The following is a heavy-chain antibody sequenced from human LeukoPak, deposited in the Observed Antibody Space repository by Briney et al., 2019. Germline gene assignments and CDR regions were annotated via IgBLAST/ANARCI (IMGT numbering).Heavy chain of an antibody. V-gene: IGHV1-18*01. D-gene: IGHD4-17*01. CDR2: ISAYNGNT. Sequence: ASVKVSCKASGYTFTSYGISWVRQAPGQGLEWMGWISAYNGNTNYAQKVQGRVTMTTDTSTSTAYMELRSLRSDDTAVYYCARDRPGFLTTVTTGQLFDYWGQGTLVTVSS. CDR1: GYTFTSYG. CDR3: ARDRPGFLTTVTTGQLFDY. J-gene: IGHJ4*02.